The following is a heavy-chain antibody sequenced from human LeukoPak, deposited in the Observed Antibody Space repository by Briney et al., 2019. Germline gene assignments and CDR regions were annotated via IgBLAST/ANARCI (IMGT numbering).Heavy chain of an antibody. J-gene: IGHJ6*03. CDR3: ARDMGGIATGTSMDV. CDR1: GGTFSSYA. CDR2: INPSGGST. V-gene: IGHV1-46*01. Sequence: VASVKVSCKASGGTFSSYAISWVRQAPGQGLEWMGIINPSGGSTSYAQKFQGRVTMTRDTSTSTVYMELSSPRSEDTAVYYCARDMGGIATGTSMDVWGKGTTVTVSS. D-gene: IGHD1-7*01.